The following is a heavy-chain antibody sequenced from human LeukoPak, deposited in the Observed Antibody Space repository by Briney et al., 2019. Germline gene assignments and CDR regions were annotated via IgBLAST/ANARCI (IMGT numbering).Heavy chain of an antibody. CDR3: AKDMGYCSSTSCIDYYYYYGMDV. Sequence: GGSPRLSCAASGFTFDDYAMHWVRQAPGKGLEWVSGISWNSGSIGYADSVKGRFTISRDNAKNSLYLQMNSLRAEDTALYYCAKDMGYCSSTSCIDYYYYYGMDVWGQGTTVTVSS. CDR2: ISWNSGSI. J-gene: IGHJ6*02. D-gene: IGHD2-2*01. CDR1: GFTFDDYA. V-gene: IGHV3-9*01.